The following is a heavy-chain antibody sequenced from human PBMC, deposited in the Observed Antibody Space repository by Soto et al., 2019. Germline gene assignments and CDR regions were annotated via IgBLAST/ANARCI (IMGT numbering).Heavy chain of an antibody. CDR2: IYSGGST. Sequence: EVQLVESGVGLVQPGGSLRLSCAASVFTVSSNYMSWVRQAPGKGLEGVSVIYSGGSTYYADSVKGRFTISRDNSKNTLYLQMNSLRAEDTAVYYCARDSFGYSGYLDYWGQGTLVTVSS. V-gene: IGHV3-66*01. CDR1: VFTVSSNY. J-gene: IGHJ4*02. CDR3: ARDSFGYSGYLDY. D-gene: IGHD5-12*01.